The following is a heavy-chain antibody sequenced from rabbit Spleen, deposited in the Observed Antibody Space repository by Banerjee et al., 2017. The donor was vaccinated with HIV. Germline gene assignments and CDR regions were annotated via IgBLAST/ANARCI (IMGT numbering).Heavy chain of an antibody. CDR1: GFSFSDKVV. CDR2: IAGSSSGFT. CDR3: ARDSGSSFSSYGMDL. D-gene: IGHD8-1*01. Sequence: QEQLVESRGGLVKPGGSLKLSCTASGFSFSDKVVMCWVRQAPGKGLEWISCIAGSSSGFTYSATWAKGRFTCSKTSSTTVTLQMTSLTAADTATYFCARDSGSSFSSYGMDLWGPGTLVTVS. V-gene: IGHV1S45*01. J-gene: IGHJ6*01.